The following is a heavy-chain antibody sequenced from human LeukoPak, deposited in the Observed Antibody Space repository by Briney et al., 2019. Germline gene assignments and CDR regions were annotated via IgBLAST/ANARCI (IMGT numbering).Heavy chain of an antibody. D-gene: IGHD3-3*01. J-gene: IGHJ4*02. V-gene: IGHV3-30*02. CDR2: IRYDGSNK. CDR3: ANSAIRFLEWFCDY. Sequence: GGSLRLSCAASGFTFSSYGMHWVRQAPGKGLEWVAFIRYDGSNKYYADSVKGRFTISRDNSKNTLYLQMNSLRAEDTAVYYCANSAIRFLEWFCDYWGQGTLVTVSS. CDR1: GFTFSSYG.